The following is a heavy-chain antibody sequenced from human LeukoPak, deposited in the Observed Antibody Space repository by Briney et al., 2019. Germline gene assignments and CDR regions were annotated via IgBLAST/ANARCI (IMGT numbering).Heavy chain of an antibody. D-gene: IGHD6-19*01. CDR2: IYYSGST. J-gene: IGHJ6*02. V-gene: IGHV4-61*08. Sequence: SETLSLTCTVSGGSISSGDYYWSWIRQPPGKGLEWIGYIYYSGSTNYNPSLKSRVTISVDTSKNQFSLKLSSVTAADTAVYYCARDHSGWRYYYYYYGMDVWGQGTTATVSS. CDR1: GGSISSGDYY. CDR3: ARDHSGWRYYYYYYGMDV.